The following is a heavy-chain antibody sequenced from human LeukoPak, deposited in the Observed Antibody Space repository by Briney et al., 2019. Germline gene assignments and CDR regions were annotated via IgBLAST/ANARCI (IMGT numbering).Heavy chain of an antibody. CDR3: TSAKTSMVRGALGY. V-gene: IGHV3-49*04. J-gene: IGHJ4*02. CDR2: IRSKAYGGTT. D-gene: IGHD3-10*01. CDR1: GFTFGDYA. Sequence: GGSLRLSCTASGFTFGDYAMSWVRLAPGKGLEWVGFIRSKAYGGTTEYAASVKGRFTISRDDSKSIAYLQMNSLKTEDTAVYYCTSAKTSMVRGALGYWGQGTLVTVSS.